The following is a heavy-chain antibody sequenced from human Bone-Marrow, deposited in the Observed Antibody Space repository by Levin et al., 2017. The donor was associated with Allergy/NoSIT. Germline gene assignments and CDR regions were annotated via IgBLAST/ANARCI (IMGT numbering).Heavy chain of an antibody. J-gene: IGHJ6*03. CDR1: GGSISSGGYY. V-gene: IGHV4-31*03. CDR3: AREGSGSYPPYYYYYMDV. CDR2: IYYSGST. D-gene: IGHD3-10*01. Sequence: PSETLSLTCTVSGGSISSGGYYWSWIRQHPGKGLEWIGYIYYSGSTYYNPSLKSRVTISVDTYKNQFSLKLSSVTAADTAVYYCAREGSGSYPPYYYYYMDVWGKGTTVTVSS.